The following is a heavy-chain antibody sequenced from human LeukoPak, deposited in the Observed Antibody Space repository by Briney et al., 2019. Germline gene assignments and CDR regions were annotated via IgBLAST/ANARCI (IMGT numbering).Heavy chain of an antibody. Sequence: GESLKISCKGSGYSFTNYWIGWVRQMPGKGLEWMGIIYPGDSDTRYSPSFQGQVTISADKSISTAYLQWSSLKASDTAMYYCARRYYYDSSEGYYFDYWGQGTLVTVSS. CDR3: ARRYYYDSSEGYYFDY. J-gene: IGHJ4*02. D-gene: IGHD3-22*01. CDR1: GYSFTNYW. V-gene: IGHV5-51*01. CDR2: IYPGDSDT.